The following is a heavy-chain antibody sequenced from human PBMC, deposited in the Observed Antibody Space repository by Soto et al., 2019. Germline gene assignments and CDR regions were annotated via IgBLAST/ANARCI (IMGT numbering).Heavy chain of an antibody. Sequence: GGSLRLSCAASGFTVSSKYMSWARRAPGKGLEWVSLIQSGGPTYYADSVKGRFTISRDTSENTVHLQMDSLRAEDTAVYYCARDDVLCDGGRCYGGPLDVWGKGTTVTVSS. D-gene: IGHD2-15*01. V-gene: IGHV3-66*01. CDR3: ARDDVLCDGGRCYGGPLDV. J-gene: IGHJ6*04. CDR2: IQSGGPT. CDR1: GFTVSSKY.